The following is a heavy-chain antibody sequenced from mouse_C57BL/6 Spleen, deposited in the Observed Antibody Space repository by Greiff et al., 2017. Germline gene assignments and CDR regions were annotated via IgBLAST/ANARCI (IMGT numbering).Heavy chain of an antibody. CDR1: GYTFTDYE. Sequence: VKLQESGAELVRPGASVTLSCKASGYTFTDYEMHWVKQTPVHGLEWIGAIDPETGGTAYNQKFKGKAILTADKSSSTAYMELRSLTSEDSAVYYCTRNCGSSSFDYWGQGTTLTVSS. CDR2: IDPETGGT. CDR3: TRNCGSSSFDY. J-gene: IGHJ2*01. V-gene: IGHV1-15*01. D-gene: IGHD1-1*01.